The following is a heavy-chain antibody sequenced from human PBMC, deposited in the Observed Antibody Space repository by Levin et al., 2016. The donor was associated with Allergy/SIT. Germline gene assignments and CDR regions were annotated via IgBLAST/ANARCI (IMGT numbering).Heavy chain of an antibody. J-gene: IGHJ6*02. Sequence: GGSLRLSCAASGFTFSNYSMNWVRQAPGKGLEWVSSISSSSTYIYYVDSVKGRFTISRDNAKNSLYLHMNSLRAEDTAVYYCARDKGVVRGVFTHPGNYNYGMDVWGQGTTVTVSS. CDR1: GFTFSNYS. CDR2: ISSSSTYI. CDR3: ARDKGVVRGVFTHPGNYNYGMDV. D-gene: IGHD3-10*01. V-gene: IGHV3-21*01.